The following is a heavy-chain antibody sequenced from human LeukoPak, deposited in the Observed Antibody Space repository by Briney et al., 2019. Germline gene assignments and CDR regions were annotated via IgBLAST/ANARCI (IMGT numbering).Heavy chain of an antibody. J-gene: IGHJ4*02. CDR3: ARDPNYDFWSGYYSATPYYFDY. CDR1: GGSFSGYY. D-gene: IGHD3-3*01. Sequence: SETLSLTCAVYGGSFSGYYWSWIRQPPGKGLEWIGDINHSGSTYYNPSLKSRVTISVDTSKNQFSLKLSSVTAADTAVYYCARDPNYDFWSGYYSATPYYFDYWGQGTLVTVSS. V-gene: IGHV4-34*01. CDR2: INHSGST.